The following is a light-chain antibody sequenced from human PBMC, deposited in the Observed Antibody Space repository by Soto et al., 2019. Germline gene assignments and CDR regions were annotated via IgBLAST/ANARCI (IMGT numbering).Light chain of an antibody. CDR2: AAS. J-gene: IGKJ4*01. Sequence: AIRMTQSPSSFSASTGDRVTITCRASQGISSYLAWYQQKPGKAPKLLIYAASNLQSGVPSRFSGSGSGTDFTITISCLQSEDFATYYCQQYYSYPQLTFGGGTKVEIK. V-gene: IGKV1-8*01. CDR1: QGISSY. CDR3: QQYYSYPQLT.